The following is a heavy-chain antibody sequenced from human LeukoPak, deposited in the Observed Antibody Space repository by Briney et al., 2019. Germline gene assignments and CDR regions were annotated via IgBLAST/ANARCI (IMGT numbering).Heavy chain of an antibody. CDR3: ARGTGYCSSTSCYPSGHYYGMDV. Sequence: ASVKVSCKASGYTFTSYDINWVRQATGHGLEWMGWMNPNSGNTGYAQKFQGRGTMTRNTSISTAYIELSSLRSEDTAVYYCARGTGYCSSTSCYPSGHYYGMDVWGQGTTVTVSS. D-gene: IGHD2-2*01. J-gene: IGHJ6*02. CDR1: GYTFTSYD. CDR2: MNPNSGNT. V-gene: IGHV1-8*01.